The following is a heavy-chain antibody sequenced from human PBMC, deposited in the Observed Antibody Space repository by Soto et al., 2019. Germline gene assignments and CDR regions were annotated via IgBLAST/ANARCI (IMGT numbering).Heavy chain of an antibody. CDR2: IRSRSDGGTT. Sequence: EVQLVESGGGLVKPGGSLRLSCAASGFGFTNAWMNWVRQAPGKGLEWVGRIRSRSDGGTTDNAAPVRDRFTISRDDSENTLYLRMNSLKTEDTGVYYCTDGLGIWGQGTTVTVSS. CDR1: GFGFTNAW. J-gene: IGHJ6*02. V-gene: IGHV3-15*07. CDR3: TDGLGI.